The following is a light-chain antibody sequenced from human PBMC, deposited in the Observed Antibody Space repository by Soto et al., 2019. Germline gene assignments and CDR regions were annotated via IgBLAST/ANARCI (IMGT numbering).Light chain of an antibody. CDR1: QSVSSDY. Sequence: EIVLTQSPDTLSLSPGERATLSCRASQSVSSDYLVWYQQKPGLPPRLLIYGASRRATGIPDRFSGSGSGTDFILTISRLEPEDFAVYYCQHYDNTPPSVNFGPGTKVDIK. V-gene: IGKV3-20*01. J-gene: IGKJ3*01. CDR2: GAS. CDR3: QHYDNTPPSVN.